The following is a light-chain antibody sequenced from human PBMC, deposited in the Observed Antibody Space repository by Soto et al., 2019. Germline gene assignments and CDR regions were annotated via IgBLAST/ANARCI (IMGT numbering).Light chain of an antibody. CDR3: VSFTSSTTYV. V-gene: IGLV2-14*03. J-gene: IGLJ1*01. Sequence: QSALTKPASVSASPGQSITISCTGTSSDVGGSNFVSWYQQHPGKPPKLIIYDFATRPSGVSNRFSGSKSGSTASLIISRLQTEDEADYYCVSFTSSTTYVFGSGTKLTVL. CDR1: SSDVGGSNF. CDR2: DFA.